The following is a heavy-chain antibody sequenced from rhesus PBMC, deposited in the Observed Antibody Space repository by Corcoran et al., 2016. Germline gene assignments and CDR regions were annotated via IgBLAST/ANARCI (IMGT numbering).Heavy chain of an antibody. J-gene: IGHJ4*01. V-gene: IGHV3S5*01. CDR3: AKAGGAAAVV. D-gene: IGHD6-25*01. CDR2: IKRGGGST. Sequence: EVQLVETGGGLVQPGGSLKLSCAASGFTFSSYGMIWVRQAPGKGLEWVSDIKRGGGSTDYADSVKGRVTISRDNSKNTLSLQMNSLRAEDTAVYYCAKAGGAAAVVWGQGVLVTVSS. CDR1: GFTFSSYG.